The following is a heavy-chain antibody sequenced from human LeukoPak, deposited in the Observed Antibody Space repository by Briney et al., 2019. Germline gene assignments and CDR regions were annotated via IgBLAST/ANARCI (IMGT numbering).Heavy chain of an antibody. CDR1: GFTFSSYV. V-gene: IGHV3-30*04. CDR3: ASSADSYGYSSFDY. D-gene: IGHD5-18*01. CDR2: ISYDGSNK. J-gene: IGHJ4*02. Sequence: GGSLRLSCAASGFTFSSYVMHWVRQAPGKGLEWVAVISYDGSNKYYADSVNGRFTISRDNSKNTLYLQMNSVRAEDTAVYYCASSADSYGYSSFDYWGQGTLVTVSS.